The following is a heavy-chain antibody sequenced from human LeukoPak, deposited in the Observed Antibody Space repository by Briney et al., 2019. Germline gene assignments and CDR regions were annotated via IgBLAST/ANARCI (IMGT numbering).Heavy chain of an antibody. CDR1: GFTVSSNY. Sequence: PGGSLRLSCAASGFTVSSNYMSWVRQAPGKGLEWVSVIYSGGSTYYADSVKGRFTISRDNSKNTLYLQMNSLRAEDTAVYYCARGRIAVAGTYIPSNWGPQLYYMDIWGKGTTVTVSS. V-gene: IGHV3-66*01. CDR2: IYSGGST. CDR3: ARGRIAVAGTYIPSNWGPQLYYMDI. J-gene: IGHJ6*03. D-gene: IGHD6-19*01.